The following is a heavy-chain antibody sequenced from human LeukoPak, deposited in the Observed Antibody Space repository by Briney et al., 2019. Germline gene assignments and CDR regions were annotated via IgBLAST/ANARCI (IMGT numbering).Heavy chain of an antibody. CDR1: GDSIDSYY. J-gene: IGHJ4*02. Sequence: RASETLSLTCTVSGDSIDSYYFSWIRQPPGRGLECIGSLYYSDITTYNPSLKSRVTISLDTSKNQFSLKLSSVTAADTAVYFCARVFHSGGLLRDFDYWGQGTLVTVSS. V-gene: IGHV4-59*08. CDR2: LYYSDIT. D-gene: IGHD2-15*01. CDR3: ARVFHSGGLLRDFDY.